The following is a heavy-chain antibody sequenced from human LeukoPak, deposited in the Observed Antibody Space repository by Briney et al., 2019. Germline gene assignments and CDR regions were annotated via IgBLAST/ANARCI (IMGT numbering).Heavy chain of an antibody. CDR3: ASGMLIKGHYYMDV. D-gene: IGHD1-1*01. CDR1: GDSVSSTSAA. Sequence: SQTLSLTCAIPGDSVSSTSAAWNWIRQSPSRGLEWLGSAYYRSKWYTDHAESVKGRISISSDTSKNQFSLQVNSVTPEDTAVYYCASGMLIKGHYYMDVWGKGTTVTVSS. V-gene: IGHV6-1*01. J-gene: IGHJ6*03. CDR2: AYYRSKWYT.